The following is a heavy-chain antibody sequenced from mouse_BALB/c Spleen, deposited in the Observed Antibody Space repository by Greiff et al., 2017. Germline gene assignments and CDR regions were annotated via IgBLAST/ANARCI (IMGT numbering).Heavy chain of an antibody. CDR1: GFTFSDYY. CDR3: ARDFYPFAY. CDR2: ISDGGSYT. V-gene: IGHV5-4*02. J-gene: IGHJ3*01. D-gene: IGHD2-1*01. Sequence: EVKLMESGGGLVKPGGSLKLSCAASGFTFSDYYMYWVRQTPEKRLEWVATISDGGSYTYYPDSVKGRFTISRDNAKNNLYLQMSSLKSEDTAMYYCARDFYPFAYWGQGTLVTVSA.